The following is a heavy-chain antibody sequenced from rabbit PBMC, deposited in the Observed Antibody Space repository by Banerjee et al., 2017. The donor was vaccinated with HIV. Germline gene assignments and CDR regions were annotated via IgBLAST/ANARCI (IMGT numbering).Heavy chain of an antibody. J-gene: IGHJ4*01. CDR3: ARAAEYAGVRYSGDFNL. D-gene: IGHD4-2*01. CDR2: IYAGSGGYT. V-gene: IGHV1S45*01. CDR1: GFDLSTYYY. Sequence: QEQLEESGGDLVKPEGSLTLTCTASGFDLSTYYYMCWFRQAPGKGPEWIACIYAGSGGYTYYASWAKGRFTISKTSSTTVTLQMTSLTAADTATYFCARAAEYAGVRYSGDFNLWGPGTLVTVS.